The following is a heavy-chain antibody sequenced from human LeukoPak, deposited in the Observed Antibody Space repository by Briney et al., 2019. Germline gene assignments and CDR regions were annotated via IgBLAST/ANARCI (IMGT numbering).Heavy chain of an antibody. CDR1: DYSISSGDY. CDR3: ARQGLRFSLSGFWFDP. J-gene: IGHJ5*02. V-gene: IGHV4-38-2*01. Sequence: PSETLSLTCAVSDYSISSGDYWGWIRQPPGKGLEWIGSVYHSGSTHYSPSLKGRVTISVDTSKNQFSLKLSSVTAADTAVYYCARQGLRFSLSGFWFDPWGQGTLVTVSS. CDR2: VYHSGST. D-gene: IGHD3-3*01.